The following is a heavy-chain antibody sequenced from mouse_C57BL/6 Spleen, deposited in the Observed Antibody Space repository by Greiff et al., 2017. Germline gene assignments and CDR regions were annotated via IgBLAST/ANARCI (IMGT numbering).Heavy chain of an antibody. CDR1: GYTFTDYE. CDR2: IDPETGGT. CDR3: TRWGPYYFDY. Sequence: VQLQQSGAELVRPGASVTLSCKASGYTFTDYEMHWVKQTPVHGLEWIGAIDPETGGTAYNQKFKGKATLTADKSSSTAYMELRSLTSEDSAVYYCTRWGPYYFDYWGQGTTLTVSS. J-gene: IGHJ2*01. V-gene: IGHV1-15*01.